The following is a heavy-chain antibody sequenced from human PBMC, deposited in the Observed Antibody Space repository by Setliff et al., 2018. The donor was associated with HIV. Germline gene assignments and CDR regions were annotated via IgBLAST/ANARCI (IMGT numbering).Heavy chain of an antibody. D-gene: IGHD6-19*01. V-gene: IGHV1-18*01. J-gene: IGHJ4*01. CDR2: ISTYSGKT. CDR3: ARGSAPNIVVAASLDI. Sequence: VKVSCKASGYNFITFGINWVRQAPGQGLEWMGRISTYSGKTDYAEKFQGRLTMTMDTSTRTVFMELRSPTLDDTSVYYCARGSAPNIVVAASLDIWGQGTMVTVSS. CDR1: GYNFITFG.